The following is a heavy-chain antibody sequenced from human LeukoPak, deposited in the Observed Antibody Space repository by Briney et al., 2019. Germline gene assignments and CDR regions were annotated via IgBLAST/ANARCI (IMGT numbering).Heavy chain of an antibody. V-gene: IGHV3-73*01. Sequence: GGSLRLSCAASGFTFSGSALHWVRQASGKGLEWVGRIRSTANGYATAYAASVKGRFTISRDDSKNTAYLQVDSLKTEDTAVYYCTSLRDSSGYYYEGDAFDIWGQGTMVTVSS. CDR2: IRSTANGYAT. CDR3: TSLRDSSGYYYEGDAFDI. CDR1: GFTFSGSA. J-gene: IGHJ3*02. D-gene: IGHD3-22*01.